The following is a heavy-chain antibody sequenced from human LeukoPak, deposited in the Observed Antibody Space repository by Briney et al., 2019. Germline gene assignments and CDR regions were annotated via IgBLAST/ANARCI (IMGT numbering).Heavy chain of an antibody. CDR1: GYTFTSYD. D-gene: IGHD2-21*02. CDR3: ARVPTYCGGDCSSTGFDP. CDR2: MNPNSGNT. J-gene: IGHJ5*02. Sequence: ASVKVSCKASGYTFTSYDINWVRQATGQGLEWMGWMNPNSGNTGYAQKFQGRVTMTRNTSISTAYMELSNLRSEDTAVYYCARVPTYCGGDCSSTGFDPWGQGTLVTVSS. V-gene: IGHV1-8*01.